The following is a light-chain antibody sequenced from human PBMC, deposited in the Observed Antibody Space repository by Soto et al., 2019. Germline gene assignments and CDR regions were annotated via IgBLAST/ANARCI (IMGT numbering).Light chain of an antibody. J-gene: IGLJ3*02. Sequence: QPVLTQSSSASASLGSSVKLTCTLSSGHSSYIIAWHQQQPGKAPRYLMKLEGSGSYNKGSGVPDRFSGSSSGADRYLTISNLQFEDEADYYCETWDSNFWVFGGGTTLTVL. CDR3: ETWDSNFWV. CDR1: SGHSSYI. V-gene: IGLV4-60*02. CDR2: LEGSGSY.